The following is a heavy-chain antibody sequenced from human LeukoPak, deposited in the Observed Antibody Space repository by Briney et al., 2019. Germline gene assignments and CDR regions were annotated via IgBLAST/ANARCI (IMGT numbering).Heavy chain of an antibody. CDR1: GYSFTTYW. CDR2: IYLGDSDT. Sequence: GASLQISCKGSGYSFTTYWIGWVRQLPGKGLEWMGIIYLGDSDTRYSPSFQGQVTLSADKSISTAYLQWSSLKASDTAMYYCARSSGASYYYGMDVWGQGTTVTVSS. D-gene: IGHD3-10*01. J-gene: IGHJ6*02. CDR3: ARSSGASYYYGMDV. V-gene: IGHV5-51*01.